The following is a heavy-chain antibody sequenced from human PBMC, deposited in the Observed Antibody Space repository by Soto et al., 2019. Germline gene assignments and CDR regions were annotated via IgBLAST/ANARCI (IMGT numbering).Heavy chain of an antibody. CDR2: ISYDGSNK. CDR3: ARERYPSGYDYYFDY. J-gene: IGHJ4*02. Sequence: PGGSLRLSCAASGFTFSSYAMHWVRQAPGKGLEWVAVISYDGSNKYYADSVKGRFTISRDNSKNTLYLQMNSLRAEDTAVYYCARERYPSGYDYYFDYWGQGTLVTVSS. CDR1: GFTFSSYA. V-gene: IGHV3-30-3*01. D-gene: IGHD5-12*01.